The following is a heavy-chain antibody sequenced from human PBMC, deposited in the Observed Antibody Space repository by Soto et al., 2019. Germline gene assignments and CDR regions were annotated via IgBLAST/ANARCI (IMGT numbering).Heavy chain of an antibody. J-gene: IGHJ6*02. D-gene: IGHD3-9*01. CDR1: GFTFSSHA. Sequence: GGSLRLSCAASGFTFSSHAMSWVRQAPGKGLEWVSAISGSGGSTYYTDSVKGRFTISRDNSKSTLYLQMNSLRAEDTAVYYCAKGYDVLKASYYYYGMDVWGQGTTVTVSS. CDR3: AKGYDVLKASYYYYGMDV. CDR2: ISGSGGST. V-gene: IGHV3-23*01.